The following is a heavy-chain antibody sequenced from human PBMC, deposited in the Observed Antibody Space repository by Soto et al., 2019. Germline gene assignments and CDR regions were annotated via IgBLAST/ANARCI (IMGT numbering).Heavy chain of an antibody. CDR2: ASGSGSGT. J-gene: IGHJ4*02. CDR1: GFTFSDFA. Sequence: PXASLRLSCAASGFTFSDFAMAWVRQAPGKGLEWVSSASGSGSGTYYADPVKGRFTISRDNSKNTLFLHMTNLRAGDTALYFCAKGRPGVAAAPDYWGQGTLVTVSS. D-gene: IGHD2-21*01. CDR3: AKGRPGVAAAPDY. V-gene: IGHV3-23*01.